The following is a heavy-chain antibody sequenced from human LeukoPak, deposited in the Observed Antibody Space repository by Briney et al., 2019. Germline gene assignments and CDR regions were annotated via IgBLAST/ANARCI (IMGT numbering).Heavy chain of an antibody. CDR3: ARDVLLWFGDSYYYYGMDV. J-gene: IGHJ6*02. CDR2: IYYSGST. V-gene: IGHV4-31*03. CDR1: GGSISSGGYS. D-gene: IGHD3-10*01. Sequence: PSQTLSLTCTVSGGSISSGGYSWSWIRQHPGKGLEWIGYIYYSGSTYYNPSLRSRVTISVDTSKNQFSLKLSSVTAADTAVYYCARDVLLWFGDSYYYYGMDVWGQGTTVTVSS.